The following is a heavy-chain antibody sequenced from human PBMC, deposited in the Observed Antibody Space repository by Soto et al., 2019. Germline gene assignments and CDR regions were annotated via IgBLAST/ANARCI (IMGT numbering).Heavy chain of an antibody. J-gene: IGHJ6*02. Sequence: ASVKVSCKASGYTFTTYYMHWVRQAPGQGLEWMGIINPSGGSTSYAQKFQGRVTMTRDTSTSTVYMELSSLRSEDTAVYYCATGAPGPRTTVTTRYYYTMDVWGQGTTVTVSS. CDR2: INPSGGST. CDR3: ATGAPGPRTTVTTRYYYTMDV. CDR1: GYTFTTYY. V-gene: IGHV1-46*01. D-gene: IGHD4-17*01.